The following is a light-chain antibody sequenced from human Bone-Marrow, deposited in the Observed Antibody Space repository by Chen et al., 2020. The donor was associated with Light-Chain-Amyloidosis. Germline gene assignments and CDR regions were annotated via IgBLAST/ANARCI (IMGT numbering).Light chain of an antibody. V-gene: IGLV3-21*02. CDR3: QVWDRGSDRPV. Sequence: SYVLTQPSSVSVAPGQTATIACGGNNIGSTSVHWYQQTPGQAPLLVVYDDSDRPSGIPERLSGSDAENSATLTIRWVEAGDEADYYCQVWDRGSDRPVFGGGTKLTVL. CDR2: DDS. CDR1: NIGSTS. J-gene: IGLJ3*02.